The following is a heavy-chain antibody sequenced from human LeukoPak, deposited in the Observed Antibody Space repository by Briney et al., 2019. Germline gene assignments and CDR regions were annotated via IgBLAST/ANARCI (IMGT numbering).Heavy chain of an antibody. CDR1: GYTFTSYG. Sequence: ASVKVSCKASGYTFTSYGISWVRQAPGQGLEWMGWISAYNGNTNYAQKLQGRVTMTTDTSTSTAYMELRSLRSDDTAVYYCATVKRYYDFWSGYYSPYYFDYWGQGTLVTVSS. V-gene: IGHV1-18*01. D-gene: IGHD3-3*01. CDR3: ATVKRYYDFWSGYYSPYYFDY. CDR2: ISAYNGNT. J-gene: IGHJ4*02.